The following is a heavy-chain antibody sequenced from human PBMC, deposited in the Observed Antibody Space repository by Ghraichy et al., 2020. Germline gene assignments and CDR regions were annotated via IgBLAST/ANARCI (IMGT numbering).Heavy chain of an antibody. Sequence: SETLSLTCAVFGGSFSGYSWSWIRQPPGKGLEWIGDINQSGSTKYNPSLKSRVTISVDTSKNQFSLKLSSVTAADTAVYSCARGRGAGQLWRTHYFDSWGQGSLVTVSS. CDR2: INQSGST. CDR1: GGSFSGYS. D-gene: IGHD5-18*01. CDR3: ARGRGAGQLWRTHYFDS. V-gene: IGHV4-34*01. J-gene: IGHJ4*02.